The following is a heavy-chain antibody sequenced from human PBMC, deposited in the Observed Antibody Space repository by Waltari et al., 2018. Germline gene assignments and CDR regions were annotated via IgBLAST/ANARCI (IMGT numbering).Heavy chain of an antibody. CDR1: GYTLTELS. CDR2: LDPEDGET. Sequence: QVQLVQSGAEVKKPGASVKVSCKVSGYTLTELSMHWVRQAPGKGLEWMGGLDPEDGETIYAQKFQGRVTMTEDTSTDTAYMELSSLRSEDTAVYYCATPAGWDPRGPHAFDIWGQGTMVTVSS. V-gene: IGHV1-24*01. D-gene: IGHD1-26*01. CDR3: ATPAGWDPRGPHAFDI. J-gene: IGHJ3*02.